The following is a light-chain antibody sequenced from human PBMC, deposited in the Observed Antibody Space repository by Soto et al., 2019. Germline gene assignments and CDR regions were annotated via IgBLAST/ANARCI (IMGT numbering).Light chain of an antibody. Sequence: EIVLTQSTGTLSFSPGERATLSCRASQSVTKSLAWYQQKPGQAPRLLIYGASSRATGIPDRFSGSGSGTDFTLTISRLEPEDFAVYYCQQYGGSPRTFGQGTKVDIK. CDR1: QSVTKS. CDR3: QQYGGSPRT. CDR2: GAS. J-gene: IGKJ1*01. V-gene: IGKV3-20*01.